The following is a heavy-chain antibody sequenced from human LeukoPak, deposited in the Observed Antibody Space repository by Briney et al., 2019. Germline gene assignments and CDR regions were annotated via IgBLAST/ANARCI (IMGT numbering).Heavy chain of an antibody. D-gene: IGHD1-14*01. J-gene: IGHJ4*02. Sequence: GGSLRLSCAASGFTLSSYWMHWVRQVPQEGLVWVARINPGGSSITYADSVKGRFTISRDNAKNTLYLQMDSLRAEDTGVYYCARSNQADDYWGQGTLVTVSS. V-gene: IGHV3-74*01. CDR3: ARSNQADDY. CDR1: GFTLSSYW. CDR2: INPGGSSI.